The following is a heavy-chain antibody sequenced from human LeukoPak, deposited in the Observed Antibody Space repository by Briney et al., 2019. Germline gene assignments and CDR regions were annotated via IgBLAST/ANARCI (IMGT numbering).Heavy chain of an antibody. CDR1: GGSFSGYY. CDR3: AREAYYYDSSGYLHDAFDI. D-gene: IGHD3-22*01. Sequence: SETLSLTCAVYGGSFSGYYWSWIRQPPGKGLEWIGEINHSGSTNYNPSLKSRVTISVDTSKNQFSLKLSSVTAADTAVYYCAREAYYYDSSGYLHDAFDIWGQGTMVTVSS. V-gene: IGHV4-34*01. J-gene: IGHJ3*02. CDR2: INHSGST.